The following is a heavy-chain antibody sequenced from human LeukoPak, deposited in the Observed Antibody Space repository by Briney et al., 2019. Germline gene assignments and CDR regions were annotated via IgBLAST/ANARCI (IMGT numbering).Heavy chain of an antibody. CDR2: IYYSGST. CDR3: ARDRFLVGAMTSDI. V-gene: IGHV4-31*03. J-gene: IGHJ3*02. CDR1: GGSLSSGGYY. D-gene: IGHD1-26*01. Sequence: SQTLSLTCTVSGGSLSSGGYYWSWIRQHPGKGPEWIGYIYYSGSTYYNPSLKSRVTISVDTSKNQFSLKLSSVTAADTAVYYCARDRFLVGAMTSDIWGQGTMVTVSS.